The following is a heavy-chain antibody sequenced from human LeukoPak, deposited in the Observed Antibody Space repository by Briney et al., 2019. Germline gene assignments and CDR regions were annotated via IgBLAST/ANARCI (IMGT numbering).Heavy chain of an antibody. J-gene: IGHJ4*02. CDR1: GFSVSDNY. Sequence: GGSLRLSCAASGFSVSDNYINWVRQAPGKGLEWVSVIYSGGGGGSIYYADSVKGRFTLSRDNSQNTVYLQLIRLRTQDTAVYYCARGAYDWGEGAPVTV. CDR2: IYSGGGGGSI. V-gene: IGHV3-53*01. D-gene: IGHD2-8*01. CDR3: ARGAYD.